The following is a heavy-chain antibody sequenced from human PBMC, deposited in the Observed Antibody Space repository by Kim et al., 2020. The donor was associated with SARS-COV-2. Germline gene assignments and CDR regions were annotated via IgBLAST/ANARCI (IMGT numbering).Heavy chain of an antibody. J-gene: IGHJ3*02. CDR3: ARYGMATRRDAFDI. Sequence: GGSLRLSCAASGFTFSSYSMNWVRQAPGKGLEWVSSISSSSSYIYYADSVKGRFTISRDNAKNSLYLQMNSLRAEDTAVYYCARYGMATRRDAFDIWGQGTMVTVSS. D-gene: IGHD5-12*01. CDR1: GFTFSSYS. V-gene: IGHV3-21*01. CDR2: ISSSSSYI.